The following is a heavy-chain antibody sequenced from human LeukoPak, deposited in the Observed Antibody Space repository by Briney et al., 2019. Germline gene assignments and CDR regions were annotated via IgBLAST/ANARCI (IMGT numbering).Heavy chain of an antibody. CDR1: GFTFSSYA. V-gene: IGHV3-23*01. Sequence: GGSLRLPCAASGFTFSSYAMSWVRQAPGKGLEWVSAISGSGGSTYYADSVKGRFTISRDNSKNTLYLQMNSLRAEDTAVYYCAKAQYYYDSSGDHDAFDIWGQGTMVTVSS. CDR2: ISGSGGST. J-gene: IGHJ3*02. D-gene: IGHD3-22*01. CDR3: AKAQYYYDSSGDHDAFDI.